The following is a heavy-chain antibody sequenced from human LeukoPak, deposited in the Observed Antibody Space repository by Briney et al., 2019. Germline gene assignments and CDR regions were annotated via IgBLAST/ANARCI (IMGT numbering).Heavy chain of an antibody. Sequence: ASVKVSCKASVYTFTRYYMHWVRQAPGQGLEWMGIINPSGGSTSYPQKFQGRVTMTRDTSTSTVYMELSSLRSEDTAVYFCARDGVAGTYYFDHWGRGTLVTVSS. CDR2: INPSGGST. V-gene: IGHV1-46*01. D-gene: IGHD6-19*01. CDR1: VYTFTRYY. J-gene: IGHJ4*02. CDR3: ARDGVAGTYYFDH.